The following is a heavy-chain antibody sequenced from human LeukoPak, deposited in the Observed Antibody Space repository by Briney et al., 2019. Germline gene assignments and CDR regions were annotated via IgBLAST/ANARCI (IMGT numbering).Heavy chain of an antibody. J-gene: IGHJ4*02. CDR1: GYTFTGYY. Sequence: ASVKVSCKASGYTFTGYYMHWVRQALGQGLEWMGWMNPNSGDTNHAQKFQGRVAMTRDTSITTAYMELSRLTSDDTAMYYCARDITPDSTVTTNDWGQGTLVTVSS. D-gene: IGHD4-17*01. CDR2: MNPNSGDT. CDR3: ARDITPDSTVTTND. V-gene: IGHV1-2*02.